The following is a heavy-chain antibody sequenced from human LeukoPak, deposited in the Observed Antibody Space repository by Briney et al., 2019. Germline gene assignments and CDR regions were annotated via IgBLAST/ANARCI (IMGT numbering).Heavy chain of an antibody. V-gene: IGHV4-31*03. CDR1: GGSISSGGYY. J-gene: IGHJ6*02. D-gene: IGHD2-15*01. CDR2: IYYSGST. CDR3: ARARVVVAARGYYYYGMDV. Sequence: PSETLSLTCTVSGGSISSGGYYWRWIRQHPGKGLEWIGYIYYSGSTYYNPSLKSRVTISVDTSKNQFSLKLSSVTAADTAVYYCARARVVVAARGYYYYGMDVWGQGTTVTVSS.